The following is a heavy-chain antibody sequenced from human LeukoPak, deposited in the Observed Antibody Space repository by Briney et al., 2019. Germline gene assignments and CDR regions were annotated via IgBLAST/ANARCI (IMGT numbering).Heavy chain of an antibody. Sequence: SETLSLTCAVYGGSFSGYYWSWIRQPPGKGLEWIGETNHSGSTNYNPSLKSRVTISVDTSKNQFSLKLSSVTAADTAVYYCARGMVRGVMEYYYYYYGMDVWGKGTTVTVSS. V-gene: IGHV4-34*01. CDR1: GGSFSGYY. J-gene: IGHJ6*04. CDR2: TNHSGST. CDR3: ARGMVRGVMEYYYYYYGMDV. D-gene: IGHD3-10*01.